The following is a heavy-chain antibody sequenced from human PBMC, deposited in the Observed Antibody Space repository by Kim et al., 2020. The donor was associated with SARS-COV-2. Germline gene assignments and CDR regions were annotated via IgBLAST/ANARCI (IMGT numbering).Heavy chain of an antibody. D-gene: IGHD4-17*01. CDR1: GGSISSSSYY. Sequence: SETLSLTCTVSGGSISSSSYYWGWIRQPPGKGLEWIGSIYYSGSTYYNPSLKSRVTISVDTSKNQFSLKLSSVTAADTAVYYCATHQTPHDYGGTANDYWGQGTLVTVSS. CDR2: IYYSGST. V-gene: IGHV4-39*01. J-gene: IGHJ4*02. CDR3: ATHQTPHDYGGTANDY.